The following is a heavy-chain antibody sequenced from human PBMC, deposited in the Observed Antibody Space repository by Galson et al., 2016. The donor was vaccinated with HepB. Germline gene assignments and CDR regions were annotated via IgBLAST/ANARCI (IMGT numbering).Heavy chain of an antibody. Sequence: SLRLSCAAPRFIFRGYWMQWVRQAPGKGLMWVARINGDGTTTVYADSVKGRFTISRDSAKNTLYSQMTSLRAEDTAVYYCSRDRLFMADTWGQGTLVTVSS. J-gene: IGHJ5*02. CDR3: SRDRLFMADT. D-gene: IGHD2-15*01. V-gene: IGHV3-74*01. CDR1: RFIFRGYW. CDR2: INGDGTTT.